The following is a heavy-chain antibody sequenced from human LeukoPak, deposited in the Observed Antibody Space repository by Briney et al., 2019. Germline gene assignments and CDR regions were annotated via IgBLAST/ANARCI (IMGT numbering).Heavy chain of an antibody. Sequence: PGGSPRLSCAASGFTFSSYWMTWVRQAPGKGLEWVANIKQNGGEKYYVDSVKGRFTISRDNAKNSLYLQMNSLRAEDTAVYYCARDYCSGGSCSDAFDIWGQGTMVTVSS. CDR2: IKQNGGEK. CDR1: GFTFSSYW. D-gene: IGHD2-15*01. V-gene: IGHV3-7*01. CDR3: ARDYCSGGSCSDAFDI. J-gene: IGHJ3*02.